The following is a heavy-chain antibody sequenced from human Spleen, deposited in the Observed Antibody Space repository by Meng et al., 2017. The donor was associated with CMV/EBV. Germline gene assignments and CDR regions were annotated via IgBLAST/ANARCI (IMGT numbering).Heavy chain of an antibody. D-gene: IGHD2-2*01. CDR3: AITPTAIPAMGGDY. V-gene: IGHV5-51*01. J-gene: IGHJ4*02. CDR1: GYSFTTYW. Sequence: KVSCKGSGYSFTTYWIVWVRQTPGKGLEWMGIIYPGDSDTKYSPSFQGQVTISVDKSISTAYLQWSSLKASDTAMYYCAITPTAIPAMGGDYWGQGTLVTVSS. CDR2: IYPGDSDT.